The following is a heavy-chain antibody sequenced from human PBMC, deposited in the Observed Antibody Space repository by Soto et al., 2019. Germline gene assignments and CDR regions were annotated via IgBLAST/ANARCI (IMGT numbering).Heavy chain of an antibody. Sequence: EVQLLESGGGLVQPGGSLRLSCAASGFTFSSYAMSWVRQAPGKGLEWVSGISGSGGGTYYADSVKGRFTTSRDNSKNTLYLQMNSLRAEDTAVYYCAILGLYHNKDYGSWGQGTLVTVSS. V-gene: IGHV3-23*01. CDR3: AILGLYHNKDYGS. J-gene: IGHJ4*02. D-gene: IGHD1-26*01. CDR2: ISGSGGGT. CDR1: GFTFSSYA.